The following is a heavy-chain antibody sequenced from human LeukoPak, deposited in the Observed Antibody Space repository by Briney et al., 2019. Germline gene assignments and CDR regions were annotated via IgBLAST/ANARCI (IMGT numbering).Heavy chain of an antibody. CDR1: GFTFSSYD. CDR2: ISYDGSNK. D-gene: IGHD5-12*01. J-gene: IGHJ4*02. CDR3: AKQGYSGYAMGVFDY. V-gene: IGHV3-30*18. Sequence: PGGSLRLSCVASGFTFSSYDMHWVRQAPGKGLEWVAVISYDGSNKYYADSVKGRFTISRDNSKNTLYLQMSSLRADDTAVYYCAKQGYSGYAMGVFDYWGQGTLVTVSS.